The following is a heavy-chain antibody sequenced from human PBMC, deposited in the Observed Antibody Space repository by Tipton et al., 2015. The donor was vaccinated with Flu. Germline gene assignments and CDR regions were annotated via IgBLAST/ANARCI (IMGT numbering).Heavy chain of an antibody. CDR3: ARDQYCRSASCEVLFRALDY. V-gene: IGHV3-7*01. Sequence: SLRLSCVASGFTFSKYWMTWVRQAPGKGLEWVASIKEDGSQKYYLDSVKARFTLSRDNAKNSHYLQMDSLRADDTAVYYCARDQYCRSASCEVLFRALDYWGQGAPVTVSS. CDR1: GFTFSKYW. D-gene: IGHD2-2*01. CDR2: IKEDGSQK. J-gene: IGHJ4*02.